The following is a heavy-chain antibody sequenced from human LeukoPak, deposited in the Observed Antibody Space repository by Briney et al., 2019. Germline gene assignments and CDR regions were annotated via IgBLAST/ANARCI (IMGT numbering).Heavy chain of an antibody. CDR2: INSDGSSA. V-gene: IGHV3-74*01. J-gene: IGHJ6*03. CDR3: AMNYGYYYYYMDV. CDR1: GFTFRSYW. Sequence: GGSLRLSCAASGFTFRSYWMSWVRQAPGRGLVWVSRINSDGSSASYADSVKGRFTISRDNAKNTLYLQMNSLRAEDTAVYYCAMNYGYYYYYMDVWGKGTTVTVSS. D-gene: IGHD1-7*01.